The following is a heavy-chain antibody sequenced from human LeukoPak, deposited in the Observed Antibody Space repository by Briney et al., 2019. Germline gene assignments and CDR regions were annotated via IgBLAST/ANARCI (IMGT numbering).Heavy chain of an antibody. D-gene: IGHD3-10*01. J-gene: IGHJ4*02. CDR2: ISYDGSNK. CDR1: GFTFSSYT. V-gene: IGHV3-30-3*01. Sequence: GGSLRLSCAASGFTFSSYTMHWVRQAPGKGLEWVAVISYDGSNKYYADSVKGRFTISRDNSKNTLYLQMNSLRAEDTAVYYCARAGNYYGSGSYHPAAFDYWGQGTLVTVSS. CDR3: ARAGNYYGSGSYHPAAFDY.